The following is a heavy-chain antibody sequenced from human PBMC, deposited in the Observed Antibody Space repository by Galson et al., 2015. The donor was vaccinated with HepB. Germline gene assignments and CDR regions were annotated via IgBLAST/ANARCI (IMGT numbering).Heavy chain of an antibody. J-gene: IGHJ6*03. CDR2: IIPIFGTA. Sequence: SVKVSCKVSGYTLTELSMHWVRQAPGQGLEWMGGIIPIFGTANYAQKFQGRVTITADESTSTAYMELSSLRSEDTAVYYCARGLGRYCSGGSCNPTRYYYYYMDVWGKGTTVTVSS. CDR1: GYTLTELS. CDR3: ARGLGRYCSGGSCNPTRYYYYYMDV. D-gene: IGHD2-15*01. V-gene: IGHV1-69*13.